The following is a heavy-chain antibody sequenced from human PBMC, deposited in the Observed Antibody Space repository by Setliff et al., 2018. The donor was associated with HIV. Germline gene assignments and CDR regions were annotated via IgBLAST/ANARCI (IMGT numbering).Heavy chain of an antibody. J-gene: IGHJ4*02. CDR3: AKTREINNFWSGIDY. CDR2: IRYDGDNK. D-gene: IGHD3-3*01. Sequence: GGSLRLSCAASGFTFSGYGMYWVRQAPGKGLEWVAFIRYDGDNKYYADSVKGRFTISRDNSKNTLYLQMNSLRAKDAAVYYCAKTREINNFWSGIDYWGQGTLVTVSS. CDR1: GFTFSGYG. V-gene: IGHV3-30*02.